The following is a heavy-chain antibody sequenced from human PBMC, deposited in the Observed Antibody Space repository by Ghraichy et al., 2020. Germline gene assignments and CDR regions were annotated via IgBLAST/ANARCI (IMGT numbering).Heavy chain of an antibody. CDR3: AKRGLTGEGYYFDY. D-gene: IGHD7-27*01. Sequence: GGSLRLSCAASGFTLSNHAMSWVRRAPGKGLEWVSGLSSSGCSTYYADSVKGRFTISRDNSKNTLYLQMNSLRVEDTAVYYCAKRGLTGEGYYFDYWGQGTLVTVSS. CDR2: LSSSGCST. J-gene: IGHJ4*02. V-gene: IGHV3-23*01. CDR1: GFTLSNHA.